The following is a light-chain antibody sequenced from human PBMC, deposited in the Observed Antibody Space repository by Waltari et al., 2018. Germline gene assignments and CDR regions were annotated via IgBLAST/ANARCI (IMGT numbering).Light chain of an antibody. J-gene: IGKJ4*01. CDR2: GTS. Sequence: EVVLTQSPGNLSLSPGARATLSCRASQSVTSIPLTWYQKKVGQAPRLLIYGTSSRATGIPDRFSGSGSGTEFTLTISRLEPEDFAVYYCQQYDGEVVTFGGGTKVEI. CDR3: QQYDGEVVT. CDR1: QSVTSIP. V-gene: IGKV3-20*01.